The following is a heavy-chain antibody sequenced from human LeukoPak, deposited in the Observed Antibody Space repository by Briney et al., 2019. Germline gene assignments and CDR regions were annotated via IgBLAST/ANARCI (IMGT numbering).Heavy chain of an antibody. CDR2: IIPIFGTA. CDR3: AMQKEKQLERFDY. J-gene: IGHJ4*02. V-gene: IGHV1-69*05. Sequence: ASVKVSCKASGGTFSSYAISRVRQAPGQGLEWMGGIIPIFGTANYAQKFQGGVTITTDESTSTAYMELSSLRSEDTAVYYCAMQKEKQLERFDYWGQGTLVTVSS. CDR1: GGTFSSYA. D-gene: IGHD6-6*01.